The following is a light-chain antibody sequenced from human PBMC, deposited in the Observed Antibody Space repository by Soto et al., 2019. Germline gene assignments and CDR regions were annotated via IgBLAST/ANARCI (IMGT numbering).Light chain of an antibody. CDR1: QSVSSTY. V-gene: IGKV3-20*01. Sequence: EIVLTQSPGTLSLSPGERATLSCRASQSVSSTYLAWYQQKPGQAPRLLIYGASSRATGIPDRFSGSGSGTDFTLTISRLEPEDFAVYYCQQSVSSPITFGQGTRLEIK. CDR3: QQSVSSPIT. CDR2: GAS. J-gene: IGKJ5*01.